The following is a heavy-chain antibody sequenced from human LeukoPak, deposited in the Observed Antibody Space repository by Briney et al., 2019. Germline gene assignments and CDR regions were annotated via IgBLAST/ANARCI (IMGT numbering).Heavy chain of an antibody. J-gene: IGHJ4*02. CDR3: ARGPNSNWSGLDF. D-gene: IGHD6-6*01. V-gene: IGHV3-74*01. CDR2: TSPTGSTT. CDR1: GFSFSGHW. Sequence: GGFLRLSCTASGFSFSGHWMHWARQLPGKGLVWVSRTSPTGSTTSYADSVKGRFTVSRDNAKNTLYLQVNNLRAEDTAVYYCARGPNSNWSGLDFWGQGTLVTVSS.